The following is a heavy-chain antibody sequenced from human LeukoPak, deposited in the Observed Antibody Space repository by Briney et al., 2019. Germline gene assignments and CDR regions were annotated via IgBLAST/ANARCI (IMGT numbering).Heavy chain of an antibody. D-gene: IGHD2-15*01. CDR3: ARGTGQWMILKYYFDY. CDR1: GYTLTELS. Sequence: GASVKVSCKVSGYTLTELSMHWVRQAPGKGLEWMGGFDPEDGETIYAQKFQGRVTMTEDTSTDTAYMELSSLRSDDTAIYYCARGTGQWMILKYYFDYWGQGTLVTVSS. V-gene: IGHV1-24*01. J-gene: IGHJ4*02. CDR2: FDPEDGET.